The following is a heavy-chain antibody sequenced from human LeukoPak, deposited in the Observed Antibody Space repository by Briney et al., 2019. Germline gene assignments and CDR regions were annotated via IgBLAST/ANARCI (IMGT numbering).Heavy chain of an antibody. Sequence: PGGSLRLSCAASGFTFSSYSMNWVRQAPGKGLEWVSSISSSSSYIYYADSVKGRFTISRDNAKNSLYLQMNSLGAEDTAVYYCATEYDYVWGSYLYWGQGTLVTVSS. V-gene: IGHV3-21*01. CDR2: ISSSSSYI. D-gene: IGHD3-16*02. J-gene: IGHJ4*02. CDR1: GFTFSSYS. CDR3: ATEYDYVWGSYLY.